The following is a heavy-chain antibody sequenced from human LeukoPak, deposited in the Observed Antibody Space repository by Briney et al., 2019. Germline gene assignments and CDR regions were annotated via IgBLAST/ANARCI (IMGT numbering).Heavy chain of an antibody. V-gene: IGHV5-10-1*01. CDR1: GYSFTSYW. Sequence: GESLKVSCKGSGYSFTSYWISWVRQMPGEGLGWMGRIDPSDSYTNYSPSFQGHVTISADKSISTAYLQWSTLKASDTAMYYCARQGHNFFDYWGQGTLVTVSS. CDR2: IDPSDSYT. J-gene: IGHJ4*02. CDR3: ARQGHNFFDY.